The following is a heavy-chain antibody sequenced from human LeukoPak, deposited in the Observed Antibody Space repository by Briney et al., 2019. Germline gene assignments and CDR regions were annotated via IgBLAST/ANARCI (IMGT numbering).Heavy chain of an antibody. CDR1: YGSISSYY. CDR3: ARDQAAAAGSYDY. D-gene: IGHD6-13*01. CDR2: IYSSGIT. V-gene: IGHV4-59*01. J-gene: IGHJ4*02. Sequence: SETLSLTCIVSYGSISSYYWSCIRRPPGKGLEWIGQIYSSGITNYSPSLKSRVTISVDTSKNQSSLKLTSVTAADTAVYYCARDQAAAAGSYDYWGQGTLVTVSS.